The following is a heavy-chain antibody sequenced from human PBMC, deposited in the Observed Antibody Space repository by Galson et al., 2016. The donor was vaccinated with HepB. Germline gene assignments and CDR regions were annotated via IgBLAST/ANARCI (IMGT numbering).Heavy chain of an antibody. CDR3: ARGSAWFDS. Sequence: SETLSLTCSVSGDSISTSNFFWGWVRQSPGKGLEWIASLDYRGTIYYNPSLESRVTISIDASKNLLSLKLNSVTAADTAVFYCARGSAWFDSWSRGTLVTVSS. J-gene: IGHJ5*01. CDR2: LDYRGTI. CDR1: GDSISTSNFF. V-gene: IGHV4-39*01.